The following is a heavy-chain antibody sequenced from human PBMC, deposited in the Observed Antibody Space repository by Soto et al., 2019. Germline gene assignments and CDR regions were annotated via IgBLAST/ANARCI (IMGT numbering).Heavy chain of an antibody. J-gene: IGHJ4*02. CDR3: ARGSTVLGYFDY. D-gene: IGHD3-3*02. Sequence: QVQLQESGPGLVKPSQTLSLTCTVSGGSISSGGYYWSWVRQHPGKGLEWIGYIYYSGSTYYNPSLKSRVTISVDTSKNQFSLKLSSVTAADTAVYYCARGSTVLGYFDYWGQGTLVTVSS. CDR1: GGSISSGGYY. CDR2: IYYSGST. V-gene: IGHV4-31*03.